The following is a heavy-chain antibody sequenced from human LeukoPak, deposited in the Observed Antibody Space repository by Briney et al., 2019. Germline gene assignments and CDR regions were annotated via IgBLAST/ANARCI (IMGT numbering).Heavy chain of an antibody. V-gene: IGHV4-59*08. CDR1: GGSISSYY. CDR2: IYYGGST. Sequence: SEPLSLTCTVSGGSISSYYWSWIRQPPGKGLEWIGYIYYGGSTNYNPSLKSRVTISVDTSQNQFSLKLSSVTAADTAVYYCARHSSSWNYYFDYWGQGILVTVSS. J-gene: IGHJ4*02. CDR3: ARHSSSWNYYFDY. D-gene: IGHD6-13*01.